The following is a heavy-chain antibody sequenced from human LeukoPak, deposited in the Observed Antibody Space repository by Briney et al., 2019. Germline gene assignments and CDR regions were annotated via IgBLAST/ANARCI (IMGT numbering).Heavy chain of an antibody. CDR3: ASIHQLRGTDAFDI. V-gene: IGHV4-34*01. J-gene: IGHJ3*02. D-gene: IGHD1-1*01. Sequence: SETLSLTCAVYGGSFSGYYWSWIRQPPGEGLEWIGEINHSGSTKYNPSLKSRVSISVDTSKSQLSLKVSSVTAADTAVYYCASIHQLRGTDAFDIWGQGTLVTVSS. CDR2: INHSGST. CDR1: GGSFSGYY.